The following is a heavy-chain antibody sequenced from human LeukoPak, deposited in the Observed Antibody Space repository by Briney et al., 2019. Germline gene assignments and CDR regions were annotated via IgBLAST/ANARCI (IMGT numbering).Heavy chain of an antibody. CDR1: RVTFRSYW. J-gene: IGHJ4*02. D-gene: IGHD3-22*01. V-gene: IGHV3-74*01. CDR2: INSDGSST. Sequence: PGGSLRLSCAAPRVTFRSYWMHWVRQAPGRGLLWVSRINSDGSSTSYADSVKGRFTISRDNAKNTVYLQMNRLRAEDTAVYYCAREFYVSPYYDSSGYYEGWGQGTLVTVS. CDR3: AREFYVSPYYDSSGYYEG.